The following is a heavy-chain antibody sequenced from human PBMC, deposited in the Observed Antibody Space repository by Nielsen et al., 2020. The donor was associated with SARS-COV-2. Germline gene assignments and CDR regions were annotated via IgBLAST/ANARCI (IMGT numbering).Heavy chain of an antibody. Sequence: GESLKISCAASGFTFSSYGMHWVRQAPGKGLEGVAVISHDGTNKYHADSVKGRFTISRDNPKNTLYLQMNSLRAEDTAVYYCAKDGKKRYTRTWDFDSWGQGTLVTVSS. V-gene: IGHV3-30*18. CDR3: AKDGKKRYTRTWDFDS. CDR1: GFTFSSYG. D-gene: IGHD1-14*01. CDR2: ISHDGTNK. J-gene: IGHJ4*02.